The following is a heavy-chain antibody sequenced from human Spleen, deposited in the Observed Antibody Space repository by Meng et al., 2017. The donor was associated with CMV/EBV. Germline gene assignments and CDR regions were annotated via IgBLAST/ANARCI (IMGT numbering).Heavy chain of an antibody. CDR2: IYYSGST. V-gene: IGHV4-39*07. Sequence: SETLSLTCTVSGDSLNRNSYYWGWIRQPPGKGLEWIGSIYYSGSTFDNPSLKSRVTISQDMSKNQFSLKLRSVTAADTAVYYCARFSGRSALDIWGQGTKVTVSS. CDR1: GDSLNRNSYY. CDR3: ARFSGRSALDI. D-gene: IGHD1-26*01. J-gene: IGHJ3*02.